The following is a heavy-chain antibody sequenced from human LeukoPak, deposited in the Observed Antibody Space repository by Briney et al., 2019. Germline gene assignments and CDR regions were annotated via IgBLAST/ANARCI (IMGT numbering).Heavy chain of an antibody. Sequence: SETLSLTCTVSGGSISSSSYYWGWIRQPPGKGLEWIGSFFYSGSTYYNPSLKSRVTISVDTSTSQFSLKLSSVTAADTAVYYCARSSMFRGVTVDYWGQGTLVTVSS. D-gene: IGHD3-10*01. V-gene: IGHV4-39*01. CDR1: GGSISSSSYY. CDR3: ARSSMFRGVTVDY. CDR2: FFYSGST. J-gene: IGHJ4*02.